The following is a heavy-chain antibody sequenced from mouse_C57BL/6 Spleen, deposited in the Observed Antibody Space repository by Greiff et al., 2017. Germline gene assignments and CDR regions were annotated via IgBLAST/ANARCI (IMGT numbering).Heavy chain of an antibody. V-gene: IGHV1-54*01. J-gene: IGHJ3*01. Sequence: QVQLKQSGAELVRPGTSVKVSCKASGYAFTNYLIEWVKQRPGQGLEWIGVINPGSGGTNYNEKVKGKATLTAEKSSSTAYMQLSSLTSEDSAVYFCARNYYDYDGAYWGQGTLVTVSA. CDR3: ARNYYDYDGAY. D-gene: IGHD2-4*01. CDR2: INPGSGGT. CDR1: GYAFTNYL.